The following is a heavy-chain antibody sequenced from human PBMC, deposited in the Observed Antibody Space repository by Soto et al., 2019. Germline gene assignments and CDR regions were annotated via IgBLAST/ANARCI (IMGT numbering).Heavy chain of an antibody. V-gene: IGHV1-69*01. Sequence: QVQLVQSGAEVKKPGSSVKVSCKASGGIFSTYAISWLRRAPGQGLEWTGGIIPIFGTPNYAQRFQGRVTITADESTSTAYMELSRLRSEDTAVYYGARDRDAYGSGNYYNRIYFWRQGTLVTVSS. CDR2: IIPIFGTP. D-gene: IGHD3-10*01. J-gene: IGHJ4*02. CDR3: ARDRDAYGSGNYYNRIYF. CDR1: GGIFSTYA.